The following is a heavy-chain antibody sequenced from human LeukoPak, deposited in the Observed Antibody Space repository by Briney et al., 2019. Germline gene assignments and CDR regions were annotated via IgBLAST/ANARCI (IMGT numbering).Heavy chain of an antibody. J-gene: IGHJ4*02. D-gene: IGHD2-15*01. CDR1: GFTFSSYW. CDR3: ARVGSTPQGAEDY. CDR2: MNQNGGEK. V-gene: IGHV3-7*03. Sequence: GGSLRLSCAASGFTFSSYWMTWVRQAPGKGLEWVANMNQNGGEKYYVDSVKGRFTISRDNAKNSLYLQMNSLRAEDTAVYYCARVGSTPQGAEDYWGQGTLVTVSS.